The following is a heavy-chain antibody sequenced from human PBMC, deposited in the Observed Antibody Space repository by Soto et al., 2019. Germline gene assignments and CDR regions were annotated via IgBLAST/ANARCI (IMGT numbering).Heavy chain of an antibody. CDR1: GGSISSGDYY. V-gene: IGHV4-30-4*01. Sequence: SETLSLTCTVSGGSISSGDYYWSWIRQPPGKGLEWIGYTYYSGNTYYNPSLKSRVTISIDTSNNQFSLKLSSVTAADTAVYYCASPKIAFYNWFDPWGQGTLVTVSS. J-gene: IGHJ5*02. D-gene: IGHD3-3*02. CDR2: TYYSGNT. CDR3: ASPKIAFYNWFDP.